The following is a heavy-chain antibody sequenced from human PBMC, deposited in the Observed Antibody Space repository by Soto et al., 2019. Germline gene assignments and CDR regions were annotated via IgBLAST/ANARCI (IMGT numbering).Heavy chain of an antibody. CDR1: GITFSNYS. Sequence: GGSLRLSCAASGITFSNYSMNWVRQAPGKGLEWVSSISDSSSYIYYADSVKGRFTISRDNAKSSVYLQMNSLRAEDTAVYYCAMVFSWRAPQVPIVFWGPGVVVTVSS. CDR2: ISDSSSYI. V-gene: IGHV3-21*01. CDR3: AMVFSWRAPQVPIVF. J-gene: IGHJ3*01. D-gene: IGHD2-15*01.